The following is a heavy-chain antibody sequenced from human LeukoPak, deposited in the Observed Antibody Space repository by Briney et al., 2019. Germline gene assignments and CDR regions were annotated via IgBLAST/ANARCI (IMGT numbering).Heavy chain of an antibody. CDR1: GGSFSGYY. V-gene: IGHV4-34*01. CDR3: ASMSRGVILGPNYYSYYMDV. CDR2: INHSGST. J-gene: IGHJ6*03. D-gene: IGHD3-10*01. Sequence: SETLSLTCAVYGGSFSGYYWSWIRQPPGKGLEWIGEINHSGSTNYNPSLKSRVTISVDTSKNQFSLKLTSVTAADKAVYYCASMSRGVILGPNYYSYYMDVWGKGATVIVSS.